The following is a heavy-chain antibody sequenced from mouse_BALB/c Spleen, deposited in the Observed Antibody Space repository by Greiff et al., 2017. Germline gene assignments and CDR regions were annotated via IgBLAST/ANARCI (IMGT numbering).Heavy chain of an antibody. CDR1: GYTFTSYW. CDR2: INPSTGYT. V-gene: IGHV1-7*01. D-gene: IGHD2-12*01. Sequence: VQLQQSGAELAKPGASVKMSCKASGYTFTSYWMHWVKQRPGQGLEWIGYINPSTGYTEYNQKFKDKATLTADKSSSTAYMQLSSLTSEDSAVYYCARDYYRDWYFDVWGAGTTVTVAS. CDR3: ARDYYRDWYFDV. J-gene: IGHJ1*01.